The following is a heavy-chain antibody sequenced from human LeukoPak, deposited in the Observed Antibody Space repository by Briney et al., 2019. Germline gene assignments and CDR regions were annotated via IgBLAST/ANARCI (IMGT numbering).Heavy chain of an antibody. Sequence: SETLSLTCAVYGGSFSGYYWSWIRQPPGKGLEWIGEINHSGSTNYNPSLKSRVTISVDTSKNQFSLKLSSVTAADTAVYYCARRRYRKAFDYWGQGTLVTVS. CDR2: INHSGST. CDR3: ARRRYRKAFDY. J-gene: IGHJ4*02. V-gene: IGHV4-34*01. D-gene: IGHD1-1*01. CDR1: GGSFSGYY.